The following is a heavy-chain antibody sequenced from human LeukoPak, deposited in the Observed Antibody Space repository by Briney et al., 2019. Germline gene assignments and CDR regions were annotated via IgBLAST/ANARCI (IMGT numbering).Heavy chain of an antibody. CDR2: INPIFGTA. CDR1: GYTFTGYY. Sequence: GASVKVSCKASGYTFTGYYMHWVRQAPGQGLEWMGWINPIFGTANYAQKFQGRVTITADKSTSTAYMELSSLRSEDTAVYYCASSVPLYYYDSSGYSDYWGQGTLVTVSS. CDR3: ASSVPLYYYDSSGYSDY. J-gene: IGHJ4*02. D-gene: IGHD3-22*01. V-gene: IGHV1-69*06.